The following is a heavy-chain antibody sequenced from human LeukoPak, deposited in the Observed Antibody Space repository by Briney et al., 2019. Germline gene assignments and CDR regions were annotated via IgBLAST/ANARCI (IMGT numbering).Heavy chain of an antibody. CDR2: IYTGGSP. D-gene: IGHD3-10*01. Sequence: QAGGSLRLSCAASGFTVSTNYMTWVRQAPGKGLEWVPMIYTGGSPYYADSVKGRFTISRDNSKNTLNLQMNSLRVEDTAVYYCVPLTDGSVDQWGQGTLVTVSS. V-gene: IGHV3-53*01. CDR3: VPLTDGSVDQ. J-gene: IGHJ4*02. CDR1: GFTVSTNY.